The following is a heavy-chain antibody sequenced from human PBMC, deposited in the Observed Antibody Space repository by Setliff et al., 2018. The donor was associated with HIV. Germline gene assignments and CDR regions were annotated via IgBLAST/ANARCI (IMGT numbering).Heavy chain of an antibody. D-gene: IGHD4-17*01. CDR2: ITAGGTT. V-gene: IGHV3-NL1*01. CDR3: ARAPLGDYLRYYYYYMDV. Sequence: GGSLRLSCTASGFIFSDYGMHWVRQTPGKGPEWVSIITAGGTTYYADSVKGRFTISRDNSKSTLYLQMNSLRAEDTAVYYCARAPLGDYLRYYYYYMDVWGKGTTVTVSS. J-gene: IGHJ6*03. CDR1: GFIFSDYG.